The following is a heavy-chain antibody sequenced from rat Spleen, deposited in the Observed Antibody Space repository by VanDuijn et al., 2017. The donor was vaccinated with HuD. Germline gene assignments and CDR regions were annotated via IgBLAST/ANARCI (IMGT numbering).Heavy chain of an antibody. CDR2: ISNTGGTT. CDR3: TTENYWFAY. D-gene: IGHD1-10*01. CDR1: GFTFKNYW. V-gene: IGHV5-31*01. Sequence: EVQLVESGGGLVQPGRSLKLSCEASGFTFKNYWMTWIRQAPGKGLEWIASISNTGGTTNYPDSVKGRISISRDNTKSTLYLQMNSLRSEDTATYYCTTENYWFAYWGQGTLVTVSS. J-gene: IGHJ3*01.